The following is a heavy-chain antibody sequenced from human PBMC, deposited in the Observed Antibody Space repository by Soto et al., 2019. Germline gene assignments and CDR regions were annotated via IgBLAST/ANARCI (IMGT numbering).Heavy chain of an antibody. V-gene: IGHV1-69*13. CDR2: IMPLFNTA. CDR1: GGTFSSSC. Sequence: SVNVSWKSSGGTFSSSCISWVRQAPGQGLEWVGDIMPLFNTANYAQKFQGRVTITADESTGTVYMELSSLRSDDTAVYYCASGNPATFGGLTVYYYYGMGVWGQGTTVTFSS. J-gene: IGHJ6*02. D-gene: IGHD3-16*02. CDR3: ASGNPATFGGLTVYYYYGMGV.